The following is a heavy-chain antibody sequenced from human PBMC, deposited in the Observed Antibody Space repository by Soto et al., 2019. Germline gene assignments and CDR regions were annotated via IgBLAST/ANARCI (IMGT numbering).Heavy chain of an antibody. CDR3: AIYSSIAARGPPI. J-gene: IGHJ4*02. Sequence: ASVKVSFKASGGTFSSYAISWVRQAPGQGLEWMGGIIPIFGTANYAQKFQGRVTITADESTSTAYMELSSLRSEDTAVYYCAIYSSIAARGPPIWGPGTLVTVSS. D-gene: IGHD6-6*01. V-gene: IGHV1-69*13. CDR2: IIPIFGTA. CDR1: GGTFSSYA.